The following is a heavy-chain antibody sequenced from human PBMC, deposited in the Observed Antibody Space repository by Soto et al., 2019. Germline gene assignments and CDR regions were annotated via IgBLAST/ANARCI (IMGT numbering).Heavy chain of an antibody. CDR1: GGTFSSYA. CDR2: IIPIFGTA. Sequence: QVQLVQSGAEVKKPGSSVKVSCKASGGTFSSYAISWVRQAPGQGLEWMGGIIPIFGTANYAQKFQGRVTITADESTSTAYMELSSLRSEDTAVYYCARDRNTAMVTGYYYGMDVWGQGTAVTVSS. CDR3: ARDRNTAMVTGYYYGMDV. D-gene: IGHD5-18*01. V-gene: IGHV1-69*01. J-gene: IGHJ6*02.